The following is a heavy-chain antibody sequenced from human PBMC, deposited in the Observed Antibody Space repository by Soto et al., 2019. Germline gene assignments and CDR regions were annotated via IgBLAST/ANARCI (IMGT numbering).Heavy chain of an antibody. Sequence: QPGGSRRRSCPASRFTFSSYAMSWGRQAPGKGLEWVSAISGSGGSTYYADSVKGRFTISRDNSKNTLYLQMNSLRAEDTAVYYCANFIRRYSPMAVWGQGTTVTVSS. CDR2: ISGSGGST. CDR1: RFTFSSYA. D-gene: IGHD3-10*01. CDR3: ANFIRRYSPMAV. J-gene: IGHJ6*02. V-gene: IGHV3-23*01.